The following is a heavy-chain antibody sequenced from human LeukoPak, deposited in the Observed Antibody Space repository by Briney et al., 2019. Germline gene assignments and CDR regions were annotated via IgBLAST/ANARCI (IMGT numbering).Heavy chain of an antibody. Sequence: TGGSLRLSCAASGFTFSSYAMSWVRQAPGKGLEWVSAISGSGASTYYADSVKGRFTISRDNSKNTLYLQMNSLRAEDTAVYYCAKDLPGISVAAYWGQGTLVTVSS. CDR1: GFTFSSYA. V-gene: IGHV3-23*01. CDR3: AKDLPGISVAAY. J-gene: IGHJ4*02. D-gene: IGHD6-19*01. CDR2: ISGSGAST.